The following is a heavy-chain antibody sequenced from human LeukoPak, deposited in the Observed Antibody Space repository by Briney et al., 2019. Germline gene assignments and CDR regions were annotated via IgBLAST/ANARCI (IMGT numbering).Heavy chain of an antibody. J-gene: IGHJ4*02. CDR3: ARDMIKPRDYGDYSH. D-gene: IGHD4-17*01. CDR2: IIPIFGTA. Sequence: ASVKVSCKASGGTFISYAISWVRQAPGQGLEWMGGIIPIFGTANYAQKFQGRVTITADESTSTAYMELSSLRSEDTAVYYCARDMIKPRDYGDYSHWGQGTLVTVSS. V-gene: IGHV1-69*01. CDR1: GGTFISYA.